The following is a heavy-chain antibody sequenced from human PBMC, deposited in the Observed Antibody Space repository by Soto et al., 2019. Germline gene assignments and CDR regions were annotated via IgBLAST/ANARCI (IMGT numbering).Heavy chain of an antibody. J-gene: IGHJ1*01. V-gene: IGHV1-18*01. D-gene: IGHD3-22*01. Sequence: ASVKVSCKASGGTFSSYAISWVRQAPGQGLEWMGGIIPIFGNTNYAQKIQGRVTMTTDTSTSTAYMELRSLRSDDTAVYYCARAVDYYDSSGYYTHEYFQHWGQGTLVTVSS. CDR2: IIPIFGNT. CDR1: GGTFSSYA. CDR3: ARAVDYYDSSGYYTHEYFQH.